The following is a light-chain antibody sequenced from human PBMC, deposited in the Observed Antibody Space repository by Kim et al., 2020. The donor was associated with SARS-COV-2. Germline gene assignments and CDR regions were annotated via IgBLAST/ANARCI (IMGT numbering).Light chain of an antibody. CDR1: QSVGSTS. Sequence: EIVLTQSPGTLSLSPGERATLSCRASQSVGSTSLGWYQQKPGQAPRLLIYGVSRRATGIPDRFSGSGSETGFTLTISRLEPEDFAVYYCQHYGSSPPMYTFGQGTKLEIK. J-gene: IGKJ2*01. V-gene: IGKV3-20*01. CDR3: QHYGSSPPMYT. CDR2: GVS.